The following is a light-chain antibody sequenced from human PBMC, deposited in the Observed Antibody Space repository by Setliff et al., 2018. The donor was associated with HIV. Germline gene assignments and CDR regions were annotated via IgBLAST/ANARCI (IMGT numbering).Light chain of an antibody. V-gene: IGLV2-14*01. CDR3: SSYTGSRTLL. Sequence: QSVLTQPASVSGSPGQSITISCTGSSNDVGSYNYVSWYQQYPGEAPKVLIYEVTIRPSGVSNRFSGSKSGNAAFLTISGLQTDDEADYYCSSYTGSRTLLFGGGTKVTVL. CDR2: EVT. J-gene: IGLJ2*01. CDR1: SNDVGSYNY.